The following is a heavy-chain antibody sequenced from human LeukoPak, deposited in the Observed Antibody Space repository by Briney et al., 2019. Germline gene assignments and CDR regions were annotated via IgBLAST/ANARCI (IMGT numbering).Heavy chain of an antibody. D-gene: IGHD3-22*01. CDR2: IIPIFGIA. CDR1: GGTFSSYA. Sequence: SVTVSCKASGGTFSSYAISWVRQAPGQGLEWMGRIIPIFGIANYAQKFQGRVTITADKSTSTAYMELSSLRSEDTAVYYCARPYYYDSSGYYSNDAFDIWGQGTMVTVSS. V-gene: IGHV1-69*04. J-gene: IGHJ3*02. CDR3: ARPYYYDSSGYYSNDAFDI.